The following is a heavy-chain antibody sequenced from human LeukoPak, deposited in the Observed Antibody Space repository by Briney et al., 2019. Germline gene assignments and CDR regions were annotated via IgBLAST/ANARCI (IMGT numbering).Heavy chain of an antibody. J-gene: IGHJ4*02. CDR1: GGSISSSSYY. CDR3: AREGQLLRTPFDY. D-gene: IGHD6-6*01. CDR2: IYYSGST. Sequence: PSETLSLTCTVSGGSISSSSYYWGWIRQPPGKGLEWIGSIYYSGSTCYNPSLKSRVTISVDTSKNQFSLKLSSVAAADTAVYYCAREGQLLRTPFDYWGQGTLVTVSS. V-gene: IGHV4-39*07.